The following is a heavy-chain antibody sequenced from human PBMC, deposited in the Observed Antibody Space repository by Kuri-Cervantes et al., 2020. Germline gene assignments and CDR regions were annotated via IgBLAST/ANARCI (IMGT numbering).Heavy chain of an antibody. CDR2: ISAYNGNT. Sequence: ASVKVSCKASGYTFTSYGISWVRQAPGQGLEWMGWISAYNGNTNYAQKFQGRVTLTSDRSSNTVAMELRSLRSDDTAVYYCARGHDYGPNWFDPWGQGTLVTVSS. CDR3: ARGHDYGPNWFDP. CDR1: GYTFTSYG. D-gene: IGHD4-17*01. V-gene: IGHV1-18*01. J-gene: IGHJ5*02.